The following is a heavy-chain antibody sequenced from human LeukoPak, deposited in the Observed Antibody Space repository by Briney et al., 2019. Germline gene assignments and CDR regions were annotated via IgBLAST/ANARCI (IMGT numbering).Heavy chain of an antibody. CDR2: IIPIFATA. J-gene: IGHJ4*02. Sequence: SVKVSCKASGVTFSYYAFNWVRQAPGQGLEWMGGIIPIFATANYAQKFQGRVTMTEDTSTDTAYMELSSLRSEDTAVYYCATDPFYYYDSSGSPRGGWGQGTLVTVSS. CDR3: ATDPFYYYDSSGSPRGG. V-gene: IGHV1-69*06. D-gene: IGHD3-22*01. CDR1: GVTFSYYA.